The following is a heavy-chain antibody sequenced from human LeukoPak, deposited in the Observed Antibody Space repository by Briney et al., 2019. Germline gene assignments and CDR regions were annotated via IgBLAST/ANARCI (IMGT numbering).Heavy chain of an antibody. V-gene: IGHV4-59*01. J-gene: IGHJ2*01. CDR1: GGSISSDY. CDR2: IYYSGST. Sequence: SETLSLTCTVSGGSISSDYWSWIRQPPGKGLEWIGYIYYSGSTNYNSSLKSRVTISVDTSKNQFSLKLSSVTAADTAVYYCARWWRSYGHTGYWYFDLWGRGTLVTVSS. CDR3: ARWWRSYGHTGYWYFDL. D-gene: IGHD5-18*01.